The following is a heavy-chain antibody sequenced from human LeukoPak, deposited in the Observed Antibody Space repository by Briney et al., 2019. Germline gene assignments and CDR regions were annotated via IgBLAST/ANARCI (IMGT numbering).Heavy chain of an antibody. Sequence: GSLRLSCVASGFTFSSYSMNWVRQAPGKGLEWVSSISSSSSYIYYPDSVKGRFTISRDNAKKSLYLQMNSLKTEDTAVYYCTRDQTPYYWGQGTLVTVSS. CDR1: GFTFSSYS. J-gene: IGHJ4*02. V-gene: IGHV3-21*03. CDR2: ISSSSSYI. CDR3: TRDQTPYY.